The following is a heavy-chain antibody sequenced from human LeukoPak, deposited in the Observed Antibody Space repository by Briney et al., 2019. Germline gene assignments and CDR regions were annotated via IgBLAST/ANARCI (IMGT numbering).Heavy chain of an antibody. V-gene: IGHV3-30*03. CDR2: ITYEGGDQ. J-gene: IGHJ3*02. CDR1: GFTFISYS. Sequence: GGSLRLSCAPSGFTFISYSMSSGRAAPGKGLGWGALITYEGGDQYYTDSVKGRFTFSKDNSKNTLYLQMNSLRAEDTAMYYCARLAVAGTKINDAFDIWGQGTMVAVSS. D-gene: IGHD6-19*01. CDR3: ARLAVAGTKINDAFDI.